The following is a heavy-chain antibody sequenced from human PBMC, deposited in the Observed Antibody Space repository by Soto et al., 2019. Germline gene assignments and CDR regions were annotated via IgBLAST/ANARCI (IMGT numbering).Heavy chain of an antibody. CDR3: ASNLGYCSGGSCYTVKYFFDF. J-gene: IGHJ4*02. CDR2: INHSGST. Sequence: SETLSLTCAVYGGSFSGYYWSWIRQPPGKGLEWIGEINHSGSTNYNPSLKSRVTISVDTSKNQFSLKLSSVTAADTAVYYCASNLGYCSGGSCYTVKYFFDFWGQGTLVTVSS. CDR1: GGSFSGYY. V-gene: IGHV4-34*01. D-gene: IGHD2-15*01.